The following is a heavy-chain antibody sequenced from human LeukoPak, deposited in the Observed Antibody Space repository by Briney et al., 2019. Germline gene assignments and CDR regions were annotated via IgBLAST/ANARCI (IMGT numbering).Heavy chain of an antibody. CDR2: IIPIFGTA. V-gene: IGHV1-69*01. J-gene: IGHJ4*02. CDR1: GCTFSSYA. Sequence: ASVKVSCTASGCTFSSYAISWVRQAPGQGLEWMGGIIPIFGTANYAQKFQGRFTITADESTSTAYLELSSLRSEDTAVYYCARVGGYSGYDSDYSGPGTPVTVSS. D-gene: IGHD5-12*01. CDR3: ARVGGYSGYDSDY.